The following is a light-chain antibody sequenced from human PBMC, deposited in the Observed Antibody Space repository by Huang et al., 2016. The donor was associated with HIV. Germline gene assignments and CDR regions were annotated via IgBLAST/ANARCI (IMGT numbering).Light chain of an antibody. CDR1: QSVDSN. CDR3: QQYGSSPLT. Sequence: EIVLTQSPATLSLSPGERATLSCGASQSVDSNLAWYQQKPGLAPRLLIYDASSRATGIPDRFSGSGSGTDFTLTISRLEPEDFAGYYCQQYGSSPLTFGGGTKVEIK. CDR2: DAS. V-gene: IGKV3D-20*01. J-gene: IGKJ4*01.